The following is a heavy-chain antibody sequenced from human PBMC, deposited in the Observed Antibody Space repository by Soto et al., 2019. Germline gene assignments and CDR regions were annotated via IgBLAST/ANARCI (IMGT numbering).Heavy chain of an antibody. CDR1: GGSISSYY. V-gene: IGHV4-59*08. CDR2: IYYSGST. J-gene: IGHJ3*02. Sequence: SETLSLTCTVSGGSISSYYWSWIRQPPGKGLEWIGYIYYSGSTNYNPSLKSRVTISVDTSKNQFSLKLSSVTAADTAVYYCASPGITMVRGVLTSAFDIWGQGTMVTVSS. D-gene: IGHD3-10*01. CDR3: ASPGITMVRGVLTSAFDI.